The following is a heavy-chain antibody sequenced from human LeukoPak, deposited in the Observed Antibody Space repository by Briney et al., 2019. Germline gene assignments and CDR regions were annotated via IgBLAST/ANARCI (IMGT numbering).Heavy chain of an antibody. V-gene: IGHV5-51*01. CDR2: IYPGDFET. Sequence: GESLKISCKASGYSFTSHWIGWVRQMSGKGLEWMGIIYPGDFETRYSPSFQGQVTISADKSISTAYLQWSSLKASDTATYYCARPIGSGWYDYWGQGTLVTVSS. J-gene: IGHJ4*02. CDR3: ARPIGSGWYDY. CDR1: GYSFTSHW. D-gene: IGHD6-19*01.